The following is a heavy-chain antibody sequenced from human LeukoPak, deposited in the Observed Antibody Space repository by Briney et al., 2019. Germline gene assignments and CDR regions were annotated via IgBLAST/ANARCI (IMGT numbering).Heavy chain of an antibody. CDR2: ISSSSSYI. V-gene: IGHV3-21*01. CDR3: ASSYSSWFDY. CDR1: GFTFSSYS. J-gene: IGHJ4*02. D-gene: IGHD6-6*01. Sequence: GGSLRLSCAASGFTFSSYSMNWVRQAPGKGLEWVSSISSSSSYIYYADLVKGRFTISRDNAKNSLYLQMNSLRAEDTAVYYCASSYSSWFDYWGQGTLVTVSS.